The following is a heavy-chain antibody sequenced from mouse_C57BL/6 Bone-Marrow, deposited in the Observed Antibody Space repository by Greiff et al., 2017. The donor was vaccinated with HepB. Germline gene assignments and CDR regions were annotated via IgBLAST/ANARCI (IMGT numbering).Heavy chain of an antibody. CDR2: INPSSGYT. J-gene: IGHJ2*01. CDR3: ARITTVVHFDY. Sequence: QVQLQQSGAELARPGASVKMSCKASGYTFTSYTMHWVKQRPGQGLEWIGYINPSSGYTKYNQKFKDKATLTADKSSSTAYMQLSSLTSEDSAVYYCARITTVVHFDYWGQGTTLTVSS. CDR1: GYTFTSYT. V-gene: IGHV1-4*01. D-gene: IGHD1-1*01.